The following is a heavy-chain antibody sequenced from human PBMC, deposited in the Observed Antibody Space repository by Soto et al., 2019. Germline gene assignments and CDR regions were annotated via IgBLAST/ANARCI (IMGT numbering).Heavy chain of an antibody. CDR2: IYYSGST. CDR1: GDSISSSTYF. V-gene: IGHV4-39*07. CDR3: ARESAMATDYYYGMDV. Sequence: SETLSLTCTVSGDSISSSTYFWGWVRQPPGKGLEWIGSIYYSGSTYYNPSLKSRVTISVDTSKNQFSLKLSSVTAADTAVYYCARESAMATDYYYGMDVWGQGTTVTVSS. D-gene: IGHD5-18*01. J-gene: IGHJ6*02.